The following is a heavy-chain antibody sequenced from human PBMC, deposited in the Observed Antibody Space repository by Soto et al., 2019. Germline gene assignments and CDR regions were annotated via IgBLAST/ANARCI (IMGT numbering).Heavy chain of an antibody. CDR1: GYTFTSYD. CDR2: MNPNSGNT. Sequence: QVQLVQSGAEVKKPGASVKVSCKASGYTFTSYDINWVRQATGQGLEWMGWMNPNSGNTGYAQKFQGRVTMTRNTSTRTACMDLSSLRSEDTAVYYCARERVAFDIWGQGTMVTVSS. V-gene: IGHV1-8*01. CDR3: ARERVAFDI. J-gene: IGHJ3*02.